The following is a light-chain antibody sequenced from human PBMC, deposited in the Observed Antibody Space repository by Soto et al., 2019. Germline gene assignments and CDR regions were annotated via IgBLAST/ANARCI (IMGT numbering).Light chain of an antibody. CDR3: QQSSNIPYT. Sequence: DIQMTQSPSSLSASVGDRVTITCRVSRTLSIYLNWYQQNPGKAPKLLIYAASSLQSGVPSRFSGSGSGTDFTLTISSLQPEDFATYYCQQSSNIPYTFGQGTKLEIK. CDR1: RTLSIY. CDR2: AAS. J-gene: IGKJ2*01. V-gene: IGKV1-39*01.